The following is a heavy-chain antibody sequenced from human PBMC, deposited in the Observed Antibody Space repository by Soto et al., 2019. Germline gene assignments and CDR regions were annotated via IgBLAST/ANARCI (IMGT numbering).Heavy chain of an antibody. V-gene: IGHV1-2*02. Sequence: QVQLVQSGAEVKKPGASVKVSCKASGYTFTGYYMHWVRQAPGQGLEWMGWINPDSGGTNYAQKFQGRVTMTRDTSTSTAYMELSRLRSDDTAGYYCAGHDILTGPVGYWGQGTLVTVSS. J-gene: IGHJ4*02. CDR3: AGHDILTGPVGY. CDR1: GYTFTGYY. D-gene: IGHD3-9*01. CDR2: INPDSGGT.